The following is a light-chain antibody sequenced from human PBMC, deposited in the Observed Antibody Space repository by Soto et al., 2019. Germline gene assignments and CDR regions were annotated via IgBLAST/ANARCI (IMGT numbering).Light chain of an antibody. CDR1: QIITNW. CDR3: QQYKSYWT. V-gene: IGKV1-5*03. Sequence: DIQMTQSPATLSASVGYSVTITCRASQIITNWLACYQLKPGKAPKLLIHEASNLHSGVSSRFTGSGSGTDFTLTITSLQPEDFATYYCQQYKSYWTFGQGTKVDIK. J-gene: IGKJ1*01. CDR2: EAS.